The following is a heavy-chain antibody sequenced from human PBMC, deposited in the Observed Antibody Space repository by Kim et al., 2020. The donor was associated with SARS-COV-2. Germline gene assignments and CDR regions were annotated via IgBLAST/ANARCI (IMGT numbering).Heavy chain of an antibody. D-gene: IGHD6-13*01. CDR1: GDSIRYYY. CDR3: ASLAAGCGLDV. CDR2: IYYTGNT. V-gene: IGHV4-59*01. Sequence: SETLSLTCAVSGDSIRYYYWSWIRQPPGKGLEWIGYIYYTGNTNYNPSLKSRVTISVDTSKNQFSLKLNSVTAADTAVYYCASLAAGCGLDVWGQGTTVTVSS. J-gene: IGHJ6*02.